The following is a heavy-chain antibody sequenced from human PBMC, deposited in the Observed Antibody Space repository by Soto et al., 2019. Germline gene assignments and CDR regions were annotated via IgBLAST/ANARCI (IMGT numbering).Heavy chain of an antibody. V-gene: IGHV5-51*01. CDR2: IYPGDSDT. CDR3: ARLQAAMPAAAGMDV. J-gene: IGHJ6*02. Sequence: GESLKISCKGSGYIFTNSWIGWVRQMPGKGLEWMGIIYPGDSDTRYSPSFQGQVTISADKSITTAYLQWSSLTASDTAMYYCARLQAAMPAAAGMDVWGQGTAVTISS. CDR1: GYIFTNSW. D-gene: IGHD2-2*01.